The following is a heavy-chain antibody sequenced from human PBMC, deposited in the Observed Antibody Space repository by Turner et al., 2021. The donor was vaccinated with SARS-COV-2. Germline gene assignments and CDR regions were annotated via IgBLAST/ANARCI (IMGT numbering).Heavy chain of an antibody. CDR2: ISAGSDST. J-gene: IGHJ2*01. CDR3: AKETFGSSWYNQGWSFDL. Sequence: QLLESEGGLVQPGGSLRPSCAVSGFTFGAYAMTWVRQAPGKGLQWVATISAGSDSTYYADSVRGRFTISRDNSMNTLHLEMNSLRADDTAVYYCAKETFGSSWYNQGWSFDLWGRGTRVTVSS. D-gene: IGHD6-13*01. CDR1: GFTFGAYA. V-gene: IGHV3-23*01.